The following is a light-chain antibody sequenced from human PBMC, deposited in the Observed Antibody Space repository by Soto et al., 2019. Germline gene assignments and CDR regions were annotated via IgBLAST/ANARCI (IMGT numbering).Light chain of an antibody. V-gene: IGKV4-1*01. CDR3: PLSYSAAPT. Sequence: NPSPYTLSVALGRRATIHCKSSQSLLYNSNNENYLAWYQQKPGQPPRLLIYWASYRASGVPDRFSGSGSGIDFSLTVCSLQVNDVATLQCPLSYSAAPTSGDGTRLEIK. CDR1: QSLLYNSNNENY. J-gene: IGKJ5*01. CDR2: WAS.